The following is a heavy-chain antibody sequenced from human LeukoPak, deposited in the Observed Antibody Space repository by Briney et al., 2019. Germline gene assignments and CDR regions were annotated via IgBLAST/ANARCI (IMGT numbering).Heavy chain of an antibody. J-gene: IGHJ4*02. Sequence: PGGSLRLSCAASGFTFSSYSMNWVRQSPGKGLEWVSLIHSGGNTYYADSVNGRFTISRDNSKNTLYLQMYSLRVEDTAVYYCAREVGTSPGLDNWGQGTLVTVSS. CDR3: AREVGTSPGLDN. V-gene: IGHV3-66*02. D-gene: IGHD2-2*01. CDR1: GFTFSSYS. CDR2: IHSGGNT.